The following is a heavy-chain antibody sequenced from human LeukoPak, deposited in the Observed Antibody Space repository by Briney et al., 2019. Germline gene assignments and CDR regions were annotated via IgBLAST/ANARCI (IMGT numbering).Heavy chain of an antibody. Sequence: GGSLRLSCAASGFTFSSYGMHWVRQAPGKGLEWVANIKQDGSQRHYVDSVRGRFTISRDNAKNSLFLQMNGLRAEDTAVYYCARRGGSSSRRSPIDYWGQGTLVTVSS. CDR2: IKQDGSQR. CDR3: ARRGGSSSRRSPIDY. J-gene: IGHJ4*02. CDR1: GFTFSSYG. V-gene: IGHV3-7*01. D-gene: IGHD6-6*01.